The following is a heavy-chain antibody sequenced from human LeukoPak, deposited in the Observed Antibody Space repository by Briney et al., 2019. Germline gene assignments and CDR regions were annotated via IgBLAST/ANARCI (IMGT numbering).Heavy chain of an antibody. CDR3: ATDLLQSNPLSPKGY. Sequence: ASMKVSCKVSGYTLTELSMHWVRQAPGKGLEWMGGFDPEDGETIYAQKFQGRVTMTEDTSTDTAYMELSSLRSEDTAVYYCATDLLQSNPLSPKGYWGQGTLVTVSS. V-gene: IGHV1-24*01. CDR1: GYTLTELS. CDR2: FDPEDGET. J-gene: IGHJ4*02. D-gene: IGHD2-15*01.